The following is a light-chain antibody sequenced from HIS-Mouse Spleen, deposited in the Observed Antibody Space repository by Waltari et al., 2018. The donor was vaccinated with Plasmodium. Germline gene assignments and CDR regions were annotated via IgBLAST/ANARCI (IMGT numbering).Light chain of an antibody. V-gene: IGLV3-27*01. CDR1: VLAKKY. Sequence: SYELTQPSSVSVSPGQTARITCSGDVLAKKYARLFQQKPGQAPVLVIYKDSERPSGIPERFSGSSSGTTVTLTISGAQVEDEADYYCYSAADNNLYVFGTGTKVTVL. CDR3: YSAADNNLYV. CDR2: KDS. J-gene: IGLJ1*01.